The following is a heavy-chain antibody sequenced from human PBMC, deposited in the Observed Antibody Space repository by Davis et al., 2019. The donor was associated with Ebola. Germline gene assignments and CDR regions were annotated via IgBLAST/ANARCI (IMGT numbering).Heavy chain of an antibody. CDR1: GGSISSSNW. Sequence: GSLRLSCAVSGGSISSSNWWSWVRQPPGKGLEWIGEIYHSGNTNYNPSLKSRVTISVDTSKNQFSLKLSSVTAADTAVYYCATGWNFDYWGQGTLVTVSS. CDR3: ATGWNFDY. D-gene: IGHD6-19*01. V-gene: IGHV4-4*02. J-gene: IGHJ4*02. CDR2: IYHSGNT.